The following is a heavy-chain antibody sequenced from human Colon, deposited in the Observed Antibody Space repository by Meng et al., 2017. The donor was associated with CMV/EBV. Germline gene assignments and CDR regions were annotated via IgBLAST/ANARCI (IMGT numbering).Heavy chain of an antibody. D-gene: IGHD3-10*01. CDR3: TRLLWFGEFDS. CDR1: GFSFTNYW. V-gene: IGHV3-74*01. CDR2: VNSDGSRV. Sequence: LACEVSGFSFTNYWMHRVRQAPGKGLDWVARVNSDGSRVSYADSVKGRFTISRDEATNTLFLQMNSLRVEDTAVYYCTRLLWFGEFDSWGQGTLVTVS. J-gene: IGHJ4*02.